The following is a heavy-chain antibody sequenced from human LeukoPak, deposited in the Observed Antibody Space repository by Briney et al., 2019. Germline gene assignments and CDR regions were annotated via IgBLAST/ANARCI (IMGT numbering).Heavy chain of an antibody. CDR2: IKYDGSAT. CDR3: VSGSLQSGYNFDY. CDR1: GFTFSNYW. J-gene: IGHJ4*02. V-gene: IGHV3-74*01. D-gene: IGHD3-3*01. Sequence: PGGSLRLSCAASGFTFSNYWMHWIRQVPGKGLVWVSHIKYDGSATNYADSVKGRFTISRDNAENTLYLQMNNLRAEDTAVYYCVSGSLQSGYNFDYWGQGALVTVSS.